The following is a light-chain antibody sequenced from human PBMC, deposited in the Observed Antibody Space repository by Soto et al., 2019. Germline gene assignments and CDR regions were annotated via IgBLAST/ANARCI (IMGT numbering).Light chain of an antibody. V-gene: IGKV3-11*01. CDR2: DAS. J-gene: IGKJ2*01. CDR1: EGVGSF. Sequence: VLTQSPATLSLSPGDTATLSCRASEGVGSFLAWYRQKPGQPPRLLIYDASYRANGIPARFSGSGSATDFTLTISSLEPEDFAVYYCQQRGYWPRTFGQGTTLEIK. CDR3: QQRGYWPRT.